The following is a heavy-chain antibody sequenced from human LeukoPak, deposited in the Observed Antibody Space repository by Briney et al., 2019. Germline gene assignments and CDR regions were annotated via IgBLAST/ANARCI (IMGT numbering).Heavy chain of an antibody. CDR3: ANMGSWHIVVVPGAMPSLWFGPDFDS. Sequence: GGSLRLSCVASGFTFSTYDMYWVRQGPGKGLEWVSLIGTAGDTYYPGSVKGRFTISRENAKNSLYLQMNSLRAGDRAVYYCANMGSWHIVVVPGAMPSLWFGPDFDSWGQGTLVTVPS. CDR2: IGTAGDT. V-gene: IGHV3-13*01. D-gene: IGHD2-2*01. CDR1: GFTFSTYD. J-gene: IGHJ4*02.